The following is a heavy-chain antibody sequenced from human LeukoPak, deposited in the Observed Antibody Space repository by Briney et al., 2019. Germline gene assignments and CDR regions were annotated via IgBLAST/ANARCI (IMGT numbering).Heavy chain of an antibody. Sequence: PSETLSLTCTVSGGSVTSGSSYWSWIRQSPGKGLEWIGYIHYSGSTNSNPSLKSRVTMSIDTSKNQFSLKVTSVTAADTAVYYCARGHCGDCPDPPNYWGQGTLVTVSS. J-gene: IGHJ4*02. CDR1: GGSVTSGSSY. V-gene: IGHV4-61*01. CDR2: IHYSGST. D-gene: IGHD4-17*01. CDR3: ARGHCGDCPDPPNY.